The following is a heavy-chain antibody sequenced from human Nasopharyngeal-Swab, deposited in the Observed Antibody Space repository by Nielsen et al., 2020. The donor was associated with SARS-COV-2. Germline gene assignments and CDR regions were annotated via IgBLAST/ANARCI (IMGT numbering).Heavy chain of an antibody. J-gene: IGHJ6*02. CDR2: IYHSGST. CDR3: ARTWRYSSSWYGKYYYYGMDV. V-gene: IGHV4-4*02. CDR1: GGSISSSNW. D-gene: IGHD6-13*01. Sequence: SETLSLTCAVSGGSISSSNWWSWVRQPPGKGLEWIGEIYHSGSTNYNPSLKSRVTISVDTSKNQFSLKLSSVTAADTAVYYCARTWRYSSSWYGKYYYYGMDVWGQGTTVTVSS.